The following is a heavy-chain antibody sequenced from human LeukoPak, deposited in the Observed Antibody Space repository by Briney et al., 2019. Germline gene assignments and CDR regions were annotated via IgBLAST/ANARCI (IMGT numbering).Heavy chain of an antibody. CDR1: GYAFTTCD. Sequence: ASVKVSCKASGYAFTTCDINWVRQATGQGPEWMGWTNPNSGNTGYAQKFQGRVTITRNTSISTAYMELSSLRSEDTAMYYCARGPVRDYSGSGSSWFDPWGQGTLVSVSA. J-gene: IGHJ5*02. V-gene: IGHV1-8*02. CDR3: ARGPVRDYSGSGSSWFDP. D-gene: IGHD3-10*01. CDR2: TNPNSGNT.